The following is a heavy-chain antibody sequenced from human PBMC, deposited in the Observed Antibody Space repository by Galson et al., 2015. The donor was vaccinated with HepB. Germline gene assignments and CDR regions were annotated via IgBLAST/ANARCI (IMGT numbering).Heavy chain of an antibody. CDR1: GFTFSSYW. CDR2: INSDGSST. Sequence: SLRLSCAASGFTFSSYWMHWVRQAPGKGLVWVSRINSDGSSTSYADSVKGRFTISRDNARNTLYLQMNSLEAEDTAVYYCARIPCYGIWSGYYYYYYGMDVWGQGPTVTVSS. V-gene: IGHV3-74*01. D-gene: IGHD3-3*01. CDR3: ARIPCYGIWSGYYYYYYGMDV. J-gene: IGHJ6*02.